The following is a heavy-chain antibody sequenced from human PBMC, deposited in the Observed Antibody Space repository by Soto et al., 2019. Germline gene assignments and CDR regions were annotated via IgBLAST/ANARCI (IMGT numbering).Heavy chain of an antibody. Sequence: EVQVLESGGGLIQPGGSLRLSCAASGFTFSSYAMTWVRQAPGKGLEWVSAISGSGDTTYYADAVKGRFTISRDNSKSTLYLQMSSLRDEDSAVYYCVKDWTGNTCPCMDVWGQGTTITVSS. J-gene: IGHJ6*02. V-gene: IGHV3-23*01. D-gene: IGHD3-9*01. CDR1: GFTFSSYA. CDR2: ISGSGDTT. CDR3: VKDWTGNTCPCMDV.